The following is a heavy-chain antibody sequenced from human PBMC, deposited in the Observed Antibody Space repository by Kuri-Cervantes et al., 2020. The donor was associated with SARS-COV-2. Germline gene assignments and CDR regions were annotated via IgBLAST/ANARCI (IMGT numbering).Heavy chain of an antibody. J-gene: IGHJ6*03. V-gene: IGHV4-59*11. CDR2: IYYSGST. Sequence: GSLRLSCTVSGGSIGSHYWSWIRQPPGKGLEWIGYIYYSGSTNYNPSLKSRVTISVDTSKNQFSLKLSSVTAADTAVYYCARRSFQPRYYYYYYMDVWGKGTTVTVSS. CDR1: GGSIGSHY. CDR3: ARRSFQPRYYYYYYMDV.